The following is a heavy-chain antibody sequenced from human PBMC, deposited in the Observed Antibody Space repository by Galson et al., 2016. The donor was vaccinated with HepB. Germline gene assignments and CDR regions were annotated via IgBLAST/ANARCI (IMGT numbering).Heavy chain of an antibody. CDR2: ISGSGGTT. CDR3: AKDLTGGNSVWFFDY. Sequence: SLRLSCAVSGFTFSNFTMSWVRQAPGKGLEWISAISGSGGTTYYADSVKGRFTISRDNSKDTLYLEMNSLRAGDTAIYYCAKDLTGGNSVWFFDYWGQGTLISVSS. J-gene: IGHJ4*02. D-gene: IGHD3-9*01. CDR1: GFTFSNFT. V-gene: IGHV3-23*01.